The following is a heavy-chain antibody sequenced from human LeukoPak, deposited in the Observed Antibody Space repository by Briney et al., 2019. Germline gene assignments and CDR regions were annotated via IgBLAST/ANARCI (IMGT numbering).Heavy chain of an antibody. CDR3: AKDHGYGSGSQGHGMDV. J-gene: IGHJ6*02. D-gene: IGHD3-10*01. CDR1: GFTFDDYA. V-gene: IGHV3-9*01. CDR2: ISWNSGSI. Sequence: GGSLRLSCAASGFTFDDYAMHWVRQAPGKGLEWVSGISWNSGSIGYADSVKGRFTISRDNAKNSLYLQMNSLRAEDTALYYCAKDHGYGSGSQGHGMDVWGQGTTVTVSS.